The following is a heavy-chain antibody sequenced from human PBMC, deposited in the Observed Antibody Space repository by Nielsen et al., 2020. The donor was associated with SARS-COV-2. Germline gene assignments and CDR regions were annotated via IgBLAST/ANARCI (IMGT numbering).Heavy chain of an antibody. CDR2: IYPGDSDT. CDR3: ARSRGVVPEEDYYYYMDV. Sequence: GESLEISCKGSGYSFTSYWIGWVRQMPGKGLEWMGIIYPGDSDTRYSPSFQGQVTISADKSISTAYLQWSSLKASDTAMYYCARSRGVVPEEDYYYYMDVWGKGTTVTVSS. D-gene: IGHD2-2*01. CDR1: GYSFTSYW. J-gene: IGHJ6*03. V-gene: IGHV5-51*01.